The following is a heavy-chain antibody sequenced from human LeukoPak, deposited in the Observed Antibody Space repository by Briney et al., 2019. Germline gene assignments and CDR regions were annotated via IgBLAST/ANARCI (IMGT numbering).Heavy chain of an antibody. D-gene: IGHD3-3*01. CDR2: ICHSGST. V-gene: IGHV4-4*02. J-gene: IGHJ6*02. Sequence: PSGTLSLTCAVSGGSISSSNWWSWVRQPPGKGLEWIGEICHSGSTNYNPSLKSRVTISVDKSKNQFSLKLSSVTAADTAVYYCASSWEISGVVSPYYYYGLHVWGQGTTVTVSS. CDR3: ASSWEISGVVSPYYYYGLHV. CDR1: GGSISSSNW.